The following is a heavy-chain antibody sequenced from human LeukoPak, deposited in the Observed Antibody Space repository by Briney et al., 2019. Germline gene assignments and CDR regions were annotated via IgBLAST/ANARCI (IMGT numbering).Heavy chain of an antibody. J-gene: IGHJ4*02. CDR1: GFTFGSYA. CDR3: AIMHPYYDGNGYWVQ. CDR2: INTNGGST. D-gene: IGHD3-22*01. V-gene: IGHV3-23*01. Sequence: GGSLRLSCAASGFTFGSYAMSWVRQAPGKGLEWVSGINTNGGSTAYADSVKGQFTISRDNPRNTLYMQMNSLRAEDTALYYCAIMHPYYDGNGYWVQWGQGTLVTVSS.